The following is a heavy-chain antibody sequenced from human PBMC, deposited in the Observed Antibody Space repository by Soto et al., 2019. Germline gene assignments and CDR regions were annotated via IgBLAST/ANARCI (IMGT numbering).Heavy chain of an antibody. CDR2: IYYSGST. CDR1: GGSISSSSYY. D-gene: IGHD6-6*01. Sequence: SETLSLTCTVSGGSISSSSYYWGWIRQPPGKGLEWIGSIYYSGSTYYNPSLKSRVTISVDTSKNQFSLKLSSVTAADTAVYYCARHRVRAYSSSSPGVCWFDPWGQGTLVTVSS. J-gene: IGHJ5*02. CDR3: ARHRVRAYSSSSPGVCWFDP. V-gene: IGHV4-39*01.